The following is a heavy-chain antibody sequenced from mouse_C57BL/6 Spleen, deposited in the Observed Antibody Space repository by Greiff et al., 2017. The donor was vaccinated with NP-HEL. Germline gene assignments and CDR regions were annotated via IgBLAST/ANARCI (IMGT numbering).Heavy chain of an antibody. CDR3: ARLAYYYGSSPYYAMDY. CDR2: IYPGDGDT. J-gene: IGHJ4*01. V-gene: IGHV1-82*01. D-gene: IGHD1-1*01. CDR1: GYAFSSSW. Sequence: VMLVESGPELVKPGASVKISCKASGYAFSSSWMNWVKQRPGKGLEWIGRIYPGDGDTNYNGKFKGKATLTADKSSSTAYMQLSSLTSEDSAVYFCARLAYYYGSSPYYAMDYWGQGTSVTVSS.